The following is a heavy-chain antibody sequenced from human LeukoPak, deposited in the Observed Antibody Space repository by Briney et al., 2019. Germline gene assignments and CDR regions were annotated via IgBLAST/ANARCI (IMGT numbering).Heavy chain of an antibody. CDR1: GYTFTSYD. CDR3: ARRTPGDIYYDSSGYPTSNPYYYYGMDV. D-gene: IGHD3-22*01. Sequence: GASVKVSCKASGYTFTSYDINWVRQATGQGLEWMGWMNPNSGNTGYAQKFQGRVTMTRNTSINTAYMELSSLRSEDTAVYYCARRTPGDIYYDSSGYPTSNPYYYYGMDVWGQGTTVIVS. J-gene: IGHJ6*02. CDR2: MNPNSGNT. V-gene: IGHV1-8*01.